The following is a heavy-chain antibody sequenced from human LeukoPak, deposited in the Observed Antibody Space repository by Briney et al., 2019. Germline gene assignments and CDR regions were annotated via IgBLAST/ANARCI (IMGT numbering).Heavy chain of an antibody. CDR2: ITSSDTTT. V-gene: IGHV3-48*03. CDR1: GFTFSDYE. J-gene: IGHJ5*02. D-gene: IGHD3-3*01. CDR3: AREGGYDFWSPGRFDP. Sequence: GGSVTLSCAASGFTFSDYEMNWVRQAPGKGLEWVSHITSSDTTTYYANSVKGRFAISRDNAKSSLYLQMNNLTAEDAGVYYCAREGGYDFWSPGRFDPWGPGTPAIVSS.